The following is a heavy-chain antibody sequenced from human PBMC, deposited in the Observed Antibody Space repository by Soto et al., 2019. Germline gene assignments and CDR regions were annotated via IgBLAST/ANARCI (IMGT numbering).Heavy chain of an antibody. CDR2: INTGDGNT. CDR1: GYSFSRFA. CDR3: ATSRYSSGFNFDY. J-gene: IGHJ4*02. Sequence: ASVKVSCKTSGYSFSRFAMHWVRQAPRQRPEWMGWINTGDGNTVYPQKFQGRITISRDTSATTAYMELSSLRSEDTAVYYCATSRYSSGFNFDYWGQGTLVTVSS. V-gene: IGHV1-3*04. D-gene: IGHD6-19*01.